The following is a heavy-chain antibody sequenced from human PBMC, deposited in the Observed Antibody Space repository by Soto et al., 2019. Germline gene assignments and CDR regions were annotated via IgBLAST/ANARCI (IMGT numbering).Heavy chain of an antibody. CDR3: AKFGRFGESDHFDY. D-gene: IGHD3-10*01. V-gene: IGHV3-30*18. J-gene: IGHJ4*02. CDR2: ISYDGSNK. CDR1: GFTFSSYG. Sequence: GGSLRLSCAASGFTFSSYGMHWVRQAPGKGLEWVAVISYDGSNKYYADSVKGRFTISRDNSKNTLYLQMNSLRAEDTAVYYCAKFGRFGESDHFDYWGQGTLVTVSS.